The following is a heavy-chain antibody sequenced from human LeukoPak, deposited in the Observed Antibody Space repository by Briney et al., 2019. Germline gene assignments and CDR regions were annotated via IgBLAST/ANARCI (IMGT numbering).Heavy chain of an antibody. CDR1: GFTFSSYS. CDR3: ARARVATAPHFDY. Sequence: GGSLRLSCAASGFTFSSYSMNWVRQAPGKGLEWVSSISSSSSYIYYADSVKGRFTTSRDNAKNSLYLQMNSLRAEDTAVYYCARARVATAPHFDYWGQGTLVTVSS. V-gene: IGHV3-21*01. J-gene: IGHJ4*02. D-gene: IGHD2-15*01. CDR2: ISSSSSYI.